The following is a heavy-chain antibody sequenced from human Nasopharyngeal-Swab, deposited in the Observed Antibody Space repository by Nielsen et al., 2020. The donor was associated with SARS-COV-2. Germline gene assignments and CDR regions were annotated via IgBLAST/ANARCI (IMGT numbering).Heavy chain of an antibody. CDR1: GFTFSSYS. Sequence: GESLKISCAASGFTFSSYSMNWVRQAPGKGLEWVSSISSRSGYIYYADSVEGRFTIPRENAKNSLYLQMHSLRAEDTAVYYCARTRYYDSSGYYPDYWGQGTLVTVSS. J-gene: IGHJ4*02. D-gene: IGHD3-22*01. CDR2: ISSRSGYI. CDR3: ARTRYYDSSGYYPDY. V-gene: IGHV3-21*01.